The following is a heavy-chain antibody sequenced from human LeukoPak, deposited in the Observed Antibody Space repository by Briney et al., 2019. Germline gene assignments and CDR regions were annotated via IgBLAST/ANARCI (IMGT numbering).Heavy chain of an antibody. CDR1: GSRVTNYW. J-gene: IGHJ5*02. CDR2: IYSGDSET. V-gene: IGHV5-51*01. Sequence: GESLKISCKASGSRVTNYWIGWLRQMPGKGLEWIGIIYSGDSETRYSPSFQGRVAISVDKSINTAFLQWSSPKASDTAIYYCARHLRGYCSGGTCWDNWLDPWGQGTLVTVSS. CDR3: ARHLRGYCSGGTCWDNWLDP. D-gene: IGHD2-15*01.